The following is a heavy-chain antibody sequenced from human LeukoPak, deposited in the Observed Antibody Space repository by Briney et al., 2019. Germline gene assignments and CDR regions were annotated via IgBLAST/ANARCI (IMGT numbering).Heavy chain of an antibody. V-gene: IGHV4-34*01. CDR3: ARGLYCSGGSCLGYYYYYYMDV. CDR1: GGSFSGYY. D-gene: IGHD2-15*01. CDR2: INHSGST. J-gene: IGHJ6*03. Sequence: PSETLSLTCAVYGGSFSGYYWSWIRQPPGKGLEWIGEINHSGSTNYNPSLKSRVTISVDTSKNQFSLKLGSVTAADTAVYYCARGLYCSGGSCLGYYYYYYMDVWGKGTTVTVSS.